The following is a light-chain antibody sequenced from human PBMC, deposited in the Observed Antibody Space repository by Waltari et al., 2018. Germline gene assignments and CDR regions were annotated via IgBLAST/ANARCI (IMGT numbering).Light chain of an antibody. CDR1: QTILYSGNNRQC. CDR2: WAS. Sequence: IVMTQSPDSLAVSLGERATINCKSSQTILYSGNNRQCLAWYQQKPGQPPRLLIYWASSRESGVPDLFSGSGSGTDFTLTISSLQAEDVAVYYCQQYSSPSSITFGQGTRLEIK. J-gene: IGKJ5*01. CDR3: QQYSSPSSIT. V-gene: IGKV4-1*01.